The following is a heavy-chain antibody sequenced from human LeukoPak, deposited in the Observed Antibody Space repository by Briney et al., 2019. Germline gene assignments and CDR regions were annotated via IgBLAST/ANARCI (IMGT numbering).Heavy chain of an antibody. Sequence: PGGSLRLSCAASGFTFDIFGMNWVLQAPGKGLEWVSSISTTIGNTYYADSVKGRFTISRDNSKNTLYLQMNSLRVDDTAIYYCAKGTVRFLEWGQRGYFDYWGQGTLVTVSS. J-gene: IGHJ4*02. CDR3: AKGTVRFLEWGQRGYFDY. D-gene: IGHD3-3*01. CDR1: GFTFDIFG. CDR2: ISTTIGNT. V-gene: IGHV3-23*01.